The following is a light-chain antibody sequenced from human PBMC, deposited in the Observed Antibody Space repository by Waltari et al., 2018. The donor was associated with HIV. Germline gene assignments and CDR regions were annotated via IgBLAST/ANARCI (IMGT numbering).Light chain of an antibody. CDR2: DVS. CDR1: SSDIGVYNY. J-gene: IGLJ2*01. CDR3: CSYGGRRI. Sequence: QSALTQPRSVSGSPGQSVTISCTGTSSDIGVYNYVSWYQQHAGKAPKLVIYDVSKRPSGVPDRFSGSKSGNTASLTISGLQPEDEADYHCCSYGGRRIFAGGTKLTFL. V-gene: IGLV2-11*01.